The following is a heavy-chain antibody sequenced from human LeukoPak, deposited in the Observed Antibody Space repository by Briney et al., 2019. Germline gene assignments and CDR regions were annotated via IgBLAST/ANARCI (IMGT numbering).Heavy chain of an antibody. V-gene: IGHV3-48*01. D-gene: IGHD3-16*02. CDR1: GFTFSSYS. J-gene: IGHJ4*02. CDR3: ARRYPNTFGGVIADY. Sequence: GGSLRLSCAASGFTFSSYSMNWVRQAPGKGLEWVSYISSSSSAIYYADSVKGRFTISRDNAKNSLYLQMNSLRAEDTAVYYCARRYPNTFGGVIADYWGQGTLVTVSS. CDR2: ISSSSSAI.